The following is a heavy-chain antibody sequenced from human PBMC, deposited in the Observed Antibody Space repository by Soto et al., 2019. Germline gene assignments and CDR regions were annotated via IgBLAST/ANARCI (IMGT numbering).Heavy chain of an antibody. J-gene: IGHJ6*02. V-gene: IGHV4-61*08. D-gene: IGHD6-19*01. Sequence: KTSETLSLTCTVSGDSVSSGGYHWSWIRQPPGKGLEWIGYIYSSGSANYNPSLKSRVTISRDTSKNQISLKVASVTAADTAGYYCARGFSSVSMDAWGQGTTVTVSS. CDR2: IYSSGSA. CDR1: GDSVSSGGYH. CDR3: ARGFSSVSMDA.